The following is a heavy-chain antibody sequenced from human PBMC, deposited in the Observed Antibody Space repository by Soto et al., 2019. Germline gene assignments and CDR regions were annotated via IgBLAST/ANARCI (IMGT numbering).Heavy chain of an antibody. J-gene: IGHJ5*02. CDR3: ARQGGSWFGGPKTISWFDP. D-gene: IGHD3-10*01. CDR1: GYSFTSYW. CDR2: IYPGDSDT. Sequence: GESLKISCKGSGYSFTSYWIGWVRQMPGKGLEWMGIIYPGDSDTRYSPSFQGQVTISADKSISTAYLQWSSLKASDTAMYYCARQGGSWFGGPKTISWFDPWGQGTLVTVSS. V-gene: IGHV5-51*01.